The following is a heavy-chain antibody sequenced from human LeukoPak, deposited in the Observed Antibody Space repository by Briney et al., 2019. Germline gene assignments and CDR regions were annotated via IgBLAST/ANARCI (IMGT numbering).Heavy chain of an antibody. CDR1: GSTFSSYG. Sequence: HPGGSLRLSCAASGSTFSSYGMNWVRQAPGKGLEWVAVISYDGSNKYYADSVKGRFTISRDNSKNTLYLQMNSLRAEDTAVYYCAKRMGPSIAATDLDYWGQGTLVTVSS. V-gene: IGHV3-30*18. D-gene: IGHD6-13*01. CDR2: ISYDGSNK. J-gene: IGHJ4*02. CDR3: AKRMGPSIAATDLDY.